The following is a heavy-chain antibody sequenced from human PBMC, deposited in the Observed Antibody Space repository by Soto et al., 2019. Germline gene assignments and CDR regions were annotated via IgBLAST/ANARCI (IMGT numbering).Heavy chain of an antibody. J-gene: IGHJ1*01. Sequence: QVQLVQSGAEVKKPGSSVKVSCKASGGTFSSYAISWVRQTPGQGLAWMGGIIPIFGTANYAQKFQGRVTITADESTSTAYMELSSLRSEDTAVYYCARDPALGYYDSSGYYYPRREAEYFQHWGQGTLVTVSS. D-gene: IGHD3-22*01. V-gene: IGHV1-69*01. CDR3: ARDPALGYYDSSGYYYPRREAEYFQH. CDR1: GGTFSSYA. CDR2: IIPIFGTA.